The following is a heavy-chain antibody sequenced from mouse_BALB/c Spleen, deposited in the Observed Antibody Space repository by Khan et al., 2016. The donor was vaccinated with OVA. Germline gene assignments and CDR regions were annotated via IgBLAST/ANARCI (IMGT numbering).Heavy chain of an antibody. J-gene: IGHJ3*01. Sequence: EVELVESGGGLVQPGGSRKLSCAASEFTFIDYGMAWVRQTPGNGPEWIVFISSVAYSIYYADTVTGRFTISRENAKNTLYREMSSLRCDDTAMYYCVRGGFAYWGQGTLVTVSA. V-gene: IGHV5-15*02. CDR2: ISSVAYSI. CDR3: VRGGFAY. CDR1: EFTFIDYG.